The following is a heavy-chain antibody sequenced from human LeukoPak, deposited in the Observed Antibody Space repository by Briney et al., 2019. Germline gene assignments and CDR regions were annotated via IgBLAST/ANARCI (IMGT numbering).Heavy chain of an antibody. V-gene: IGHV4-61*02. D-gene: IGHD3-16*01. Sequence: PSETLSLTCTVSGGSISSGSYYWSWIRQPAGKGLEWIGRIYTSGSTNYNPSLKSRVTISVDTSKNQFSLKLSSVTAADTAVYYCARSYPDWYFDLWGRGTLVTVSS. CDR2: IYTSGST. CDR3: ARSYPDWYFDL. J-gene: IGHJ2*01. CDR1: GGSISSGSYY.